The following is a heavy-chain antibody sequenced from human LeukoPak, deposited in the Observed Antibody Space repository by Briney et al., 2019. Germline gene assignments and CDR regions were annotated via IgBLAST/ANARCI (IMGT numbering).Heavy chain of an antibody. CDR2: ISYDGSNK. D-gene: IGHD6-13*01. J-gene: IGHJ4*02. CDR1: GFTFSSYG. Sequence: GGSLRLSCAASGFTFSSYGMHWVRQAPGKGLEWVAVISYDGSNKYYADSVKGRFTISRDNSKNTLYLQMNSLRAEDTAVYYCAKNGQFIADDDYFDYWGQGTLVTVSS. CDR3: AKNGQFIADDDYFDY. V-gene: IGHV3-30*18.